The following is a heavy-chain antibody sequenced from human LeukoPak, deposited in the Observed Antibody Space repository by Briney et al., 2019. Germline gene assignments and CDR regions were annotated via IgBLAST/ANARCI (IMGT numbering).Heavy chain of an antibody. D-gene: IGHD2-2*01. V-gene: IGHV4-39*01. CDR2: VXXXGTT. J-gene: IGHJ5*02. Sequence: SETLSLTCTVSGGSXSSSSYXWGXXRQPLXXXXEWXXSVXXXGTTYXNPSLKSRVTISVDTSKNQFSLKLNSVTAADTAVYYCARHEVGYCSSPSCYGGNWLDPWGQGTLVTVSS. CDR3: ARHEVGYCSSPSCYGGNWLDP. CDR1: GGSXSSSSYX.